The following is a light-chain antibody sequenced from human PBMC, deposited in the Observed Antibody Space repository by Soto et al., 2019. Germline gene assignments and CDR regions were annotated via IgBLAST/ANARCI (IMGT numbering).Light chain of an antibody. J-gene: IGKJ2*01. V-gene: IGKV1-27*01. CDR3: QKYNIAPYT. CDR1: QGINNH. CDR2: GAS. Sequence: DIQMTQSPSSLSAPVGERVTITCRASQGINNHLAWYQLKPGKHPKLLIFGASTLQSGVPSLFSGSGSGTDYTLPISSLQPEDVATYYCQKYNIAPYTFGQGTKLEIK.